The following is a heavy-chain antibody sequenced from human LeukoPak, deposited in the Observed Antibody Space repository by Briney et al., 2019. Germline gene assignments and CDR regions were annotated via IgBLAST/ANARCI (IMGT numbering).Heavy chain of an antibody. V-gene: IGHV3-21*01. J-gene: IGHJ3*02. CDR1: GFTFSSYW. CDR2: ISSSSIYI. D-gene: IGHD3-22*01. CDR3: ATRNYYDSSGYPDAFDI. Sequence: GGSLRLSCAASGFTFSSYWMNWVRQAPGKGLEWVSSISSSSIYIYYADSVKGRFTISRDNAKNSLYLQMNSLRAEDTAVYYCATRNYYDSSGYPDAFDIWGQGTMVTVSS.